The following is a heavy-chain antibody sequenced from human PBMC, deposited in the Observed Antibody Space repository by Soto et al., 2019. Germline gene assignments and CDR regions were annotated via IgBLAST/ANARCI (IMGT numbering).Heavy chain of an antibody. CDR1: GFTFSSYS. V-gene: IGHV3-21*01. J-gene: IGHJ5*02. Sequence: GGSLRLSCAASGFTFSSYSMNWFRQAPGKGLEWVSSISSSSSYIYYADSVKGRFTISRDNAKNSLYLQMNSLRAEDTAVYYCAREIAVEINDWFDPWGQGTLVTVSS. CDR2: ISSSSSYI. D-gene: IGHD6-19*01. CDR3: AREIAVEINDWFDP.